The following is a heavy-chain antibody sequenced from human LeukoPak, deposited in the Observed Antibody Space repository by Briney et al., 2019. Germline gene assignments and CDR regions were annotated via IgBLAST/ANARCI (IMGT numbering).Heavy chain of an antibody. CDR3: ARDAAGTWDNWFDP. Sequence: SETLSLTCTVSGGSISSYYWSWIRQPQGKGLKWIGYIYYSGSTNYNPSLKSRVTISVDTSKSQFSLKLSSVTAADTAVYYCARDAAGTWDNWFDPWGQGTLVTVSS. V-gene: IGHV4-59*01. CDR2: IYYSGST. J-gene: IGHJ5*02. CDR1: GGSISSYY. D-gene: IGHD6-13*01.